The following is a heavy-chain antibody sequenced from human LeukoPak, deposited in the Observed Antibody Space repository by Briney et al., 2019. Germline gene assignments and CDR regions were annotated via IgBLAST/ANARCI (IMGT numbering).Heavy chain of an antibody. J-gene: IGHJ4*02. CDR2: IYYSGST. CDR1: GGSIISYY. CDR3: ARDSGVYDSSGYYYAHPRYFDY. Sequence: SETLSLTCTVSGGSIISYYWSWLRQPPGKGLEWIGYIYYSGSTNYNPSLKSRVTISVDTSKNEFPLKLTSVTAADTAVYYCARDSGVYDSSGYYYAHPRYFDYWGQGTLVTVSS. D-gene: IGHD3-22*01. V-gene: IGHV4-59*01.